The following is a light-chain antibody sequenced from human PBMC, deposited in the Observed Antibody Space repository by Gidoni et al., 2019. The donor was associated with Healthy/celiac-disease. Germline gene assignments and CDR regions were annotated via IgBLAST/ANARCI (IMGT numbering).Light chain of an antibody. V-gene: IGLV4-69*01. J-gene: IGLJ3*02. CDR1: SGHSSYA. CDR2: LNSDGSH. Sequence: QLVLTESTSASASLGAPVKLTCTLSSGHSSYAIAWHPQQPEKGPRYLMKLNSDGSHSKGDGIPDRFSGSSSGAERYLTISSRQSEDEADYYCQTWGTGVWVFGGGTKLTVL. CDR3: QTWGTGVWV.